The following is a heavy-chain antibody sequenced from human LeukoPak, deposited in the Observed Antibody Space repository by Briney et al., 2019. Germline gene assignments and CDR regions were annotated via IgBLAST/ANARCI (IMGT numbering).Heavy chain of an antibody. CDR2: IYPGDSDT. J-gene: IGHJ6*02. Sequence: GESLKISCKGSGYSFTSYWIGWVRQMPGKGLEWMGIIYPGDSDTRYSPSFQGQVTISADKSISTAYLQWSSLKASDTAMYYCARGYCSGGSCSRYYYYYGMDVWGQGTTVTDSS. CDR1: GYSFTSYW. CDR3: ARGYCSGGSCSRYYYYYGMDV. V-gene: IGHV5-51*01. D-gene: IGHD2-15*01.